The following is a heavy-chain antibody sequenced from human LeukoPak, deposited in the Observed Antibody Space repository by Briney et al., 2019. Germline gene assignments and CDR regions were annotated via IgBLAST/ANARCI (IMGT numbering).Heavy chain of an antibody. CDR3: ARQLKRITIFGVVIIREYYFDY. Sequence: GGSLRLSCAASGFTFSSYSMNWVRHAPGKGLEWVSSISSSRSYINYTNSVKGRFNISRDNAKNSLYLQMNSLRAEDTAVYYCARQLKRITIFGVVIIREYYFDYWGQGTLVTVSS. V-gene: IGHV3-21*01. D-gene: IGHD3-3*01. CDR2: ISSSRSYI. J-gene: IGHJ4*02. CDR1: GFTFSSYS.